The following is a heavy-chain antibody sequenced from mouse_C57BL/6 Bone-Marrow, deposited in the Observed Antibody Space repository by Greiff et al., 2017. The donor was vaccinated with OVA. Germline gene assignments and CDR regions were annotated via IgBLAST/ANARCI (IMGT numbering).Heavy chain of an antibody. CDR1: GYTFTDYY. Sequence: VQLKQSGPELVKPGASVKISCKASGYTFTDYYMNWVKQSHGKSLEWIGDINPNNGGTSYNQKFKGKATLTVDKSSSTAYMELRSLTSEDSAVYYCARVCDYDVRYAMDYWGQGTSVTVSS. J-gene: IGHJ4*01. D-gene: IGHD2-4*01. CDR3: ARVCDYDVRYAMDY. V-gene: IGHV1-26*01. CDR2: INPNNGGT.